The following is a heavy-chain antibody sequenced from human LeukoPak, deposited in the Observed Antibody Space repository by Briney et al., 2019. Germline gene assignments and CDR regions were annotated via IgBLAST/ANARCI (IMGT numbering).Heavy chain of an antibody. Sequence: QPGGSLRLSGSASGFTFSSYAMHWVRQAPGKGLEYVSAISSNGGSTYYADSVKGRFTISRDNSKNTLYLQMSSLRAEDTAVYYCVRGRGIAAAGYFYWGQGTLVTVSS. J-gene: IGHJ4*02. CDR3: VRGRGIAAAGYFY. CDR2: ISSNGGST. CDR1: GFTFSSYA. D-gene: IGHD6-13*01. V-gene: IGHV3-64D*06.